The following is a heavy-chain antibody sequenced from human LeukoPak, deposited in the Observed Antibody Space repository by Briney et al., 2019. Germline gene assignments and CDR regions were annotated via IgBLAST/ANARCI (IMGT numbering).Heavy chain of an antibody. J-gene: IGHJ4*02. D-gene: IGHD5-18*01. CDR1: GYTFTIYY. Sequence: ASVRVSFKASGYTFTIYYMHWVRQAPGQGGEGMGVINPSGGSRSYAQKFQGRVTMPRDTSTSTVYMPLSSLRSEDTAVYYCARGRTVTVDTAMTFWGQGTLVTVSS. CDR2: INPSGGSR. V-gene: IGHV1-46*01. CDR3: ARGRTVTVDTAMTF.